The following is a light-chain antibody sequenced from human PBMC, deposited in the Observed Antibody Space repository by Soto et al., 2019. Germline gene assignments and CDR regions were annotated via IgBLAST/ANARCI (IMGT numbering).Light chain of an antibody. V-gene: IGKV3-20*01. CDR3: HQYGSSSYT. J-gene: IGKJ2*01. Sequence: ELVWTQSPGTLYLSPGERATLSCRARQRVSSSYLAWYQQKPGQAPRLLIYGASSRATGIPDRFSGSGSGTDFTLTISRLEPEDFAVYYCHQYGSSSYTFGQETKLDIK. CDR2: GAS. CDR1: QRVSSSY.